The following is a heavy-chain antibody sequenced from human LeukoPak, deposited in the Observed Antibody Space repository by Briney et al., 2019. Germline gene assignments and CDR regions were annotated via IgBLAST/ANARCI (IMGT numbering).Heavy chain of an antibody. D-gene: IGHD6-19*01. CDR1: GFTFSSYA. V-gene: IGHV3-9*01. Sequence: PGGSLRLSCAASGFTFSSYAMSWVRQAPGKGLEWVSGISWNSGSIGYADSVKGRFTISRDNAKNSLYLQMNSLRAEDTALYYCAKDIQYSSGWYEYFDYWGQGTLVTVSS. J-gene: IGHJ4*02. CDR2: ISWNSGSI. CDR3: AKDIQYSSGWYEYFDY.